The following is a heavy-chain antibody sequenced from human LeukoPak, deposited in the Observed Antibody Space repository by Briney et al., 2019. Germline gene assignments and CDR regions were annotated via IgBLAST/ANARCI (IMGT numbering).Heavy chain of an antibody. D-gene: IGHD3-10*01. Sequence: GGSLILSCAASGFTVSSKYMGWVRQAPGKGLEWVGRIKSKTDGGTTDYAAPVKGRFTISRDDSKTTLYLQMNSLKTEDTAVYYCTTGYYGSGSYSYWGQGTLVTVSS. CDR1: GFTVSSKY. J-gene: IGHJ4*02. V-gene: IGHV3-15*01. CDR3: TTGYYGSGSYSY. CDR2: IKSKTDGGTT.